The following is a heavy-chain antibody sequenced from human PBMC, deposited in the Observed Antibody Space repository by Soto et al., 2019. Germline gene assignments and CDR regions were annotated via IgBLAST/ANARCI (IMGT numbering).Heavy chain of an antibody. D-gene: IGHD3-22*01. CDR2: IYYTGSP. V-gene: IGHV4-39*01. CDR1: GGSISSSNYY. Sequence: SETLSLTCTVSGGSISSSNYYWGWIRQPPGKGLEWIASIYYTGSPYNNPSLRSRVTMSVDTSQNQFSLKLTSVTAADTAVYYCARLLHDSSGYYYFDYWGQGTLVAVSS. J-gene: IGHJ4*02. CDR3: ARLLHDSSGYYYFDY.